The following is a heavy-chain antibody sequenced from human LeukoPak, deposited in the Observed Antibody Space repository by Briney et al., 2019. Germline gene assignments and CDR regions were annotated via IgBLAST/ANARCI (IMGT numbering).Heavy chain of an antibody. V-gene: IGHV1-69*05. CDR2: VIPIFGTA. CDR3: ARDFNDYGGNST. D-gene: IGHD4-23*01. CDR1: GGTFSSYA. Sequence: ASVKVSCKASGGTFSSYAISWVRQAPGQGLEWMGRVIPIFGTANYAQKFQGRVTITTDESTSTAYMELSSLRSEDTAVYYCARDFNDYGGNSTWGQGTLVTVSS. J-gene: IGHJ5*02.